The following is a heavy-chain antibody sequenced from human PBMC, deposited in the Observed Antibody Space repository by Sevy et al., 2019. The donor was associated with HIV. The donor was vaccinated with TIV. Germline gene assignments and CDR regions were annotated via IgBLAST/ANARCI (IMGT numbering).Heavy chain of an antibody. V-gene: IGHV5-51*01. Sequence: GGSLRLSCKGSGYSFTSYWIGWVRQMPGKGLEWMGIIYPGDSDTRYSPSFQGQVTISADKSISTAYLQWSSLKASDTAMYYCARGRDNYYGSGSLHYWGHGTLVTVSS. CDR1: GYSFTSYW. J-gene: IGHJ4*01. CDR2: IYPGDSDT. CDR3: ARGRDNYYGSGSLHY. D-gene: IGHD3-10*01.